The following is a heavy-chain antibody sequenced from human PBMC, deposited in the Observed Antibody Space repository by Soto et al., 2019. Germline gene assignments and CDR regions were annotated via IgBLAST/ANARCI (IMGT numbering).Heavy chain of an antibody. CDR2: IYSGGST. D-gene: IGHD6-13*01. J-gene: IGHJ4*02. CDR3: ARVIAAAGTFHSDY. Sequence: PGGSLILSCAASGFTVSSNYMSWVRQAPGKGLEWVSVIYSGGSTYYADSVKGRFTISRDNSKNTLYLQMNSLRAEDTAVYYCARVIAAAGTFHSDYWGQGTLVTVSS. V-gene: IGHV3-66*01. CDR1: GFTVSSNY.